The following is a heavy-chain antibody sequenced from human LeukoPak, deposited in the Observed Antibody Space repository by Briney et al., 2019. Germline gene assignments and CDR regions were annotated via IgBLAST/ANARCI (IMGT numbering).Heavy chain of an antibody. V-gene: IGHV3-66*04. CDR2: IFSGGST. J-gene: IGHJ6*02. CDR1: GFTVSSKY. Sequence: GGSLRLSCAASGFTVSSKYMSWVRQAPGKGLEWGSVIFSGGSTNYADSVKGRFTISRDNSKNTLFLQMNGLRAEDTAVYYCASQTYYYGSGTYSTYLDYGMDVWGQGTTVTVSS. D-gene: IGHD3-22*01. CDR3: ASQTYYYGSGTYSTYLDYGMDV.